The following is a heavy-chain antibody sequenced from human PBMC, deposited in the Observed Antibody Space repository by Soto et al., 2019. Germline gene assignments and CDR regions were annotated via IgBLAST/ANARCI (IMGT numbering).Heavy chain of an antibody. CDR3: ITAPLR. V-gene: IGHV3-15*01. CDR2: IRSKGDGGTA. J-gene: IGHJ4*02. CDR1: GFTFSNAW. Sequence: QLVESGGGFVKPGTSLSLTCPASGFTFSNAWITWVRRPPGRGLGRVGVIRSKGDGGTADYAAPVRGRFTISRDDSQNMVFLHMDSLQPEDTAVYYCITAPLRWGQGTLVTVSS.